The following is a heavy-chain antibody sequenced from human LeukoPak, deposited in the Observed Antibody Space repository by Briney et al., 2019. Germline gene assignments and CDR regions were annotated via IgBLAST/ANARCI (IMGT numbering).Heavy chain of an antibody. V-gene: IGHV4-38-2*02. CDR1: GYSISSGYY. Sequence: SETLSLTCTVSGYSISSGYYWGWIRQPPGKGLEWIGSIYHSGSTYCNPSLKSRVTISVDTSKNQFSLKLSSVTAADTAVYYCASFNWNEGRFDYWGQGTLVTVSS. D-gene: IGHD1-1*01. CDR3: ASFNWNEGRFDY. CDR2: IYHSGST. J-gene: IGHJ4*02.